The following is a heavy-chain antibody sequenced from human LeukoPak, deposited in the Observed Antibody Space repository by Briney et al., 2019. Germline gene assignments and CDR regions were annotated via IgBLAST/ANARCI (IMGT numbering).Heavy chain of an antibody. Sequence: ASVKVSCKASGFTFTSYGFSWVRQAPGQGLEWMGWISANNGNTIYAQKLQGRVTMTTDTSSTTAYMELRSLRSDDTAMYYCARDLLAMIPSSSGEYWGQGTLVIVSS. D-gene: IGHD5-12*01. CDR1: GFTFTSYG. CDR2: ISANNGNT. V-gene: IGHV1-18*01. J-gene: IGHJ4*02. CDR3: ARDLLAMIPSSSGEY.